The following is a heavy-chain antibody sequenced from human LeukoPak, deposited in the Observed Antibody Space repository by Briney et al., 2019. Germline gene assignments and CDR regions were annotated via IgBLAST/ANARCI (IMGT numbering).Heavy chain of an antibody. D-gene: IGHD3-3*01. V-gene: IGHV4-61*05. CDR3: ARMSGSGYYNPQFDY. CDR1: GGSISSSTYY. CDR2: IYYSGST. J-gene: IGHJ4*02. Sequence: SETLSLTCTVSGGSISSSTYYWGWIRQPPGKGLEWIGYIYYSGSTNYNPSLKSRVTISVDTSKNQFSLKLSPVTAADTAVYYCARMSGSGYYNPQFDYWGQGTLVTVSS.